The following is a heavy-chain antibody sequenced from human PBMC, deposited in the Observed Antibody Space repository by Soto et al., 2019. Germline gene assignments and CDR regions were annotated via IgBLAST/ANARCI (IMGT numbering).Heavy chain of an antibody. CDR3: AKGGVGSTSNAFDI. CDR2: ISYDGSNK. Sequence: QVQLVESGGGVVQPGRSLRLSCAASGFTFRSYGMHWVGQAPGKGLEWVAVISYDGSNKYYADSVKGRFTISRDNSKNTVYRQMNSLRAEDTAVYYCAKGGVGSTSNAFDIWGQETMVTVSS. V-gene: IGHV3-30*18. J-gene: IGHJ3*02. D-gene: IGHD1-26*01. CDR1: GFTFRSYG.